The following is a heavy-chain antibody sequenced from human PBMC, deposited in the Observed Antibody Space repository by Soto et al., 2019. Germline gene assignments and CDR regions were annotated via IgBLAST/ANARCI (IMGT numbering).Heavy chain of an antibody. CDR2: INSDGSST. Sequence: GGSLRLSCAASGFTFSSYWMHWVRQAPGKGLVWVSRINSDGSSTSYADSVKGRFTISRDNAKNTLYLQMNSLRAEDTAVYYCARAPKAARDWFDPWGQGTLVTVSS. J-gene: IGHJ5*02. CDR1: GFTFSSYW. V-gene: IGHV3-74*01. CDR3: ARAPKAARDWFDP. D-gene: IGHD6-6*01.